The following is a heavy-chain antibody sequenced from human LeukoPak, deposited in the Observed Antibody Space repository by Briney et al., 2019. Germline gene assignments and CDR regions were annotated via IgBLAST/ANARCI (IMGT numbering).Heavy chain of an antibody. Sequence: GGSLRLPCAASGFTFSSYWMNWARQAPGKGLEWVASINHNGNVNYYVDSVKGRFTISRDNAKNSLYLQMSNLRAEDTAVYFCARGGGLDVWGQGATVTVSS. D-gene: IGHD3-16*01. CDR3: ARGGGLDV. CDR1: GFTFSSYW. V-gene: IGHV3-7*03. J-gene: IGHJ6*02. CDR2: INHNGNVN.